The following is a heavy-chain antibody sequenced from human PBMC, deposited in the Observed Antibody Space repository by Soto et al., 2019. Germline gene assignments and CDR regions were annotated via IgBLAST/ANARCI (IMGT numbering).Heavy chain of an antibody. V-gene: IGHV5-51*01. CDR1: GYSFTTYW. Sequence: GASLKISWKGSGYSFTTYWIGWVRQMPGKGLEWMGIIYPGDSDTRYSPSFQCQVTISADKSISTAYLQWSSLKASDTAMYYCARRKTPVGYYGMDVWGQGTTVTVSS. J-gene: IGHJ6*02. CDR2: IYPGDSDT. CDR3: ARRKTPVGYYGMDV.